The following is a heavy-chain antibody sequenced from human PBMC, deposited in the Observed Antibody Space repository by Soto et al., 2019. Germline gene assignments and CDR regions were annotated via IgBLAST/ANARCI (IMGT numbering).Heavy chain of an antibody. CDR2: IGTAGDT. J-gene: IGHJ3*02. D-gene: IGHD1-20*01. V-gene: IGHV3-13*01. CDR3: ARAVSRRDAFDI. Sequence: PGGSLRLTCAASGFTFSTYWVQWVHQVPGKGLEWVSAIGTAGDTYYPGSVKGRFTISRENAKNSLYLQMNSLRAGDTAVYYCARAVSRRDAFDIWGQGTMVTVSS. CDR1: GFTFSTYW.